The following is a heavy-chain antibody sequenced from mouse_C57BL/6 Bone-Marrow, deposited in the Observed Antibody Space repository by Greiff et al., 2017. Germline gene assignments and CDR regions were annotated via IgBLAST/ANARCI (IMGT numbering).Heavy chain of an antibody. CDR3: ASTGSYAMDY. Sequence: DVTLVESGGGLVKPGGSLKLSCAASGFTFSDYGMHWVRQAPEKGLEWVAYISSGSSSIYYAEPVKGRFTITRDNAKNTLFLQMTSLRAEDTAIYYCASTGSYAMDYWGQGTSVTVSS. D-gene: IGHD1-1*01. CDR2: ISSGSSSI. V-gene: IGHV5-17*01. J-gene: IGHJ4*01. CDR1: GFTFSDYG.